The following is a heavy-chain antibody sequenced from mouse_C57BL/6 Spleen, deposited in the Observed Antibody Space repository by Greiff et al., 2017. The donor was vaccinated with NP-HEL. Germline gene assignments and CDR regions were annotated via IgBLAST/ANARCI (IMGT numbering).Heavy chain of an antibody. Sequence: VQLQQPGAELVKPGASVKLSCKASGYTFTSYWMQWVKQRPGQGLEWIGEIDPSDSYTNYNQKFKGKATLTVDTSSSTAYMQLSSLTSEDSAVYYCATITTVVAYYYAMDYWGQGTSVTVSS. D-gene: IGHD1-1*01. V-gene: IGHV1-50*01. CDR1: GYTFTSYW. J-gene: IGHJ4*01. CDR2: IDPSDSYT. CDR3: ATITTVVAYYYAMDY.